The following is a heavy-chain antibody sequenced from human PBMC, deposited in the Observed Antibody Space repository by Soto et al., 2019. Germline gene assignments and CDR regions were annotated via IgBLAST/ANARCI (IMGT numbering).Heavy chain of an antibody. CDR1: GFTFTNSA. V-gene: IGHV1-58*01. CDR2: IVVGSGDT. D-gene: IGHD1-26*01. CDR3: AAGKSSGTYLYYYYYGMDV. J-gene: IGHJ6*02. Sequence: SVKVSCKASGFTFTNSAVQWVRQARGQRLEWIGWIVVGSGDTKYAQNFQERLTITRDMSTGTAYMELSSLRSEDTAVYYCAAGKSSGTYLYYYYYGMDVWGQGTTVTVS.